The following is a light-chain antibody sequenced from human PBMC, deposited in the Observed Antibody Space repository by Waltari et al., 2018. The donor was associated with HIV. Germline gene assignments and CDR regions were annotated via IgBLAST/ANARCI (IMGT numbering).Light chain of an antibody. Sequence: SSVLTQPPSVSVAPGQTARITCGGNNIGSNSVHWYQQKPGQAPVLVVYDDSDRPSGIPERCSGSNSGSTATLTISRVEAGDEADYYCQVWDSSGDHVVFGGGTKLTVL. CDR3: QVWDSSGDHVV. V-gene: IGLV3-21*02. J-gene: IGLJ2*01. CDR1: NIGSNS. CDR2: DDS.